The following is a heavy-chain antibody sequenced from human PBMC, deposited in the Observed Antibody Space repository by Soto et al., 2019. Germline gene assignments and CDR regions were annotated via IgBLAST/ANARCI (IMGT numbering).Heavy chain of an antibody. CDR1: GFTFSTYG. D-gene: IGHD4-17*01. J-gene: IGHJ4*02. Sequence: QVQLEESGGGVVQPGRSLRLSCAASGFTFSTYGMHWVRQAPGKGLEWVAVIWYAGSNKYYADSVKGRFTISRDNSKNTLYLQMNSLRAEDTAVYYCARGTVHFDYWGQGTLVTVSS. V-gene: IGHV3-33*01. CDR2: IWYAGSNK. CDR3: ARGTVHFDY.